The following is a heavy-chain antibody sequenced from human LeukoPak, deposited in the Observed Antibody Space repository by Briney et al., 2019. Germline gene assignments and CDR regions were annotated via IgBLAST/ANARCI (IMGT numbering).Heavy chain of an antibody. CDR1: GGSISSYY. CDR3: ARAGGTPPLEEGFDY. D-gene: IGHD3-16*01. V-gene: IGHV4-59*01. Sequence: SETLSLTCTVSGGSISSYYWSWIRQPPGKGLEWIGYIYYSGSTNYNPSLKSRVTISVDTSKNQFSLKLSSVTAADTAVYYCARAGGTPPLEEGFDYWGQGTLVTVSS. J-gene: IGHJ4*02. CDR2: IYYSGST.